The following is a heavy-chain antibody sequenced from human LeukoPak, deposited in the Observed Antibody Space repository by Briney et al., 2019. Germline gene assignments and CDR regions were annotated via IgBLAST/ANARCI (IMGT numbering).Heavy chain of an antibody. Sequence: SETLSLACAVSDDSFSSHYWTWIRQPPGKGLEWIGYISYIGSTSYNPSLKSRVTISIDTSKNQFSLKLSSVTAADTAVYFCARDLVTVTKGFDIWGQGTMVSVSS. V-gene: IGHV4-59*11. CDR2: ISYIGST. CDR1: DDSFSSHY. CDR3: ARDLVTVTKGFDI. D-gene: IGHD4-17*01. J-gene: IGHJ3*02.